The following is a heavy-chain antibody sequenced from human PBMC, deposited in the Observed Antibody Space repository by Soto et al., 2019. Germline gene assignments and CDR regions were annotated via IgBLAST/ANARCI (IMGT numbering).Heavy chain of an antibody. D-gene: IGHD3-3*01. V-gene: IGHV4-59*08. Sequence: QVQLQESGPGLVKPSETLSLTCTVSGGSISSYYWSWIRQPPGKGLEWIGYIYYSGSTNYNPSLKSRVTISVDTSKNQFSLKLSSVTAADTAVYYCASTHDFWSGYQFDYWGQGTLVTVSS. CDR3: ASTHDFWSGYQFDY. CDR2: IYYSGST. J-gene: IGHJ4*02. CDR1: GGSISSYY.